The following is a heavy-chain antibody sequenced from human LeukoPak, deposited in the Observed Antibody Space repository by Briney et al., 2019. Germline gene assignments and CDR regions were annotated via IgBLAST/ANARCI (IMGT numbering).Heavy chain of an antibody. CDR2: INPNSGGT. V-gene: IGHV1-2*02. Sequence: GASVKVSCKASGYTFTGYYMHWVRQAPGQGLEWMGWINPNSGGTNYAQKFQGRVTMTRDTSTSTVYMELSSLRVEDTAVYYCAKDHRDRLMPRTYYFYYYMDVWGKGTTVTVSS. J-gene: IGHJ6*03. CDR1: GYTFTGYY. D-gene: IGHD2-8*01. CDR3: AKDHRDRLMPRTYYFYYYMDV.